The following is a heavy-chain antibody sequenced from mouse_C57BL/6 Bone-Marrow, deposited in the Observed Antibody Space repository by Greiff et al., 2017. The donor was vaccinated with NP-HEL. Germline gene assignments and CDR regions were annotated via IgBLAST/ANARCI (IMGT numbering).Heavy chain of an antibody. V-gene: IGHV1-64*01. CDR3: ARRDCYYGSPFAY. Sequence: QVQLQQPGAELVKPGASVKLSCKASGYTFTSYWMHWVKQRPGQGLEWIGMIHPNSGSTNYNEKFKSKATLTVDKSSSTAYMQLSSLTSEDSAVYYCARRDCYYGSPFAYWGQGTLVTVSA. CDR1: GYTFTSYW. D-gene: IGHD1-1*01. CDR2: IHPNSGST. J-gene: IGHJ3*01.